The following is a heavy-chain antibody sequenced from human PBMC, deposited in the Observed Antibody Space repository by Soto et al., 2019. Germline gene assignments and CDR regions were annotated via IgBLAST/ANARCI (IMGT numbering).Heavy chain of an antibody. Sequence: SETLSLTCAVYGGFLSESYWTWSPQPPWKGLEWIGEINHVGGTNYNPSLKSRVTMSVDTSQNQFSLRLISVTAADTAMYFCVRIRYQLPSSVLWLDPWGQGTPVTVS. CDR2: INHVGGT. D-gene: IGHD3-16*01. V-gene: IGHV4-34*01. CDR1: GGFLSESY. J-gene: IGHJ5*02. CDR3: VRIRYQLPSSVLWLDP.